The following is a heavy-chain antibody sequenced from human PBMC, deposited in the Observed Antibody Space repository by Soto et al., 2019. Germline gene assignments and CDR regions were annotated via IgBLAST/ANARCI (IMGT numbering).Heavy chain of an antibody. J-gene: IGHJ6*02. CDR3: ARKKSGYCSGGSCYGSAGYYYYGMDV. D-gene: IGHD2-15*01. Sequence: SVKVSCKASGGTFSSYAISWVRQAPGQGLEWMGGIIPIFGTANYAQKFQGRVTITADESTSTAYMELSSLRSEDTAVYYCARKKSGYCSGGSCYGSAGYYYYGMDVWGQGTTVTVSS. CDR1: GGTFSSYA. CDR2: IIPIFGTA. V-gene: IGHV1-69*13.